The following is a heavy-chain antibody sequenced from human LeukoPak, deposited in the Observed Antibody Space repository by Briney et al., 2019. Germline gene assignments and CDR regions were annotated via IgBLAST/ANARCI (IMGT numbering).Heavy chain of an antibody. V-gene: IGHV4-4*07. Sequence: SETLSLTCKVSGGSISGYYWSWIRQPAGKGLEWIGRLDSSGSTNYNSSLKSRVTMSIDRSQFSLRLTSVTTADTAIYYCARGTSCGSKCFFDYWGQGILVTVSS. CDR1: GGSISGYY. D-gene: IGHD2-21*01. CDR3: ARGTSCGSKCFFDY. CDR2: LDSSGST. J-gene: IGHJ4*02.